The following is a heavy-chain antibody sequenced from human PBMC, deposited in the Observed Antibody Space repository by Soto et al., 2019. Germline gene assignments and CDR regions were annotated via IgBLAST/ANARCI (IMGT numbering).Heavy chain of an antibody. J-gene: IGHJ6*02. CDR2: IIPIFGTA. D-gene: IGHD2-2*02. CDR1: GGTFSSYA. V-gene: IGHV1-69*06. Sequence: QVQLVQSGAEVKKPGSSVKVSCKASGGTFSSYAISWVRQAPGQGLEWMGGIIPIFGTANYAQKFQGRVTITADKSTSTAYMELSSLRSEDTAVYYCARDLGYCSSTSCYTAPDYYYYYGMDVWGQGTTVTVSS. CDR3: ARDLGYCSSTSCYTAPDYYYYYGMDV.